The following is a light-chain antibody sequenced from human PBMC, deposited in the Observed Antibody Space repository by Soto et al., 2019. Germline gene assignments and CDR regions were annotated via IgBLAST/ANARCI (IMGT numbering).Light chain of an antibody. V-gene: IGKV3-20*01. CDR3: QQYGNSPLT. J-gene: IGKJ4*01. CDR1: QSISSSY. CDR2: AAS. Sequence: EIVLTQSPGTLSLSPGERATLSCRASQSISSSYLAWYQQKPGQAPRLLIYAASSRATGIPDRFSASGSGTDFTLTIIRLEPEDFAVYYCQQYGNSPLTFGGGTKVEIK.